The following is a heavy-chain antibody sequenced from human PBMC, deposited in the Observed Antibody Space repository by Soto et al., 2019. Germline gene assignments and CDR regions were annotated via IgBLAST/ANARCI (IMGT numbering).Heavy chain of an antibody. D-gene: IGHD3-22*01. CDR2: LYYTGST. CDR3: ARYRYSDSLKEYYFDY. J-gene: IGHJ4*02. V-gene: IGHV4-30-4*01. CDR1: GGSVNSGDYY. Sequence: SETLSLTCTVSGGSVNSGDYYWSWIRQPPGKGLEWIGNLYYTGSTYYNPSLKSRVTISVDTSKKQFSLMVTSVTAADTAVYYCARYRYSDSLKEYYFDYWGQGTLVTVSS.